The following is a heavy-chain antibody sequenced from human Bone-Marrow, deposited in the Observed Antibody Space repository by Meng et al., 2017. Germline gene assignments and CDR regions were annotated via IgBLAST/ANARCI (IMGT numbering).Heavy chain of an antibody. D-gene: IGHD3-10*01. CDR1: GFTVRRTH. Sequence: VEQVGSGGGLVPCGGSLGISCAASGFTVRRTHIQWVRWAAGKGLKLVSVIFSGGTKYYADSVPGRFTISRDNSKNTLFLQMNSLRADDTAVYYCARDIRWGQGTLVTVSS. V-gene: IGHV3-66*02. CDR2: IFSGGTK. CDR3: ARDIR. J-gene: IGHJ4*02.